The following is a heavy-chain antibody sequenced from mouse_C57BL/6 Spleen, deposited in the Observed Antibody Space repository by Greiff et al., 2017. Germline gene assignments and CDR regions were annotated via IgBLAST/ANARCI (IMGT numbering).Heavy chain of an antibody. V-gene: IGHV1-72*01. CDR1: GYTFTSYW. CDR2: IDPNSGGT. J-gene: IGHJ1*03. CDR3: ARGAYSNTGYFDV. Sequence: QVQLQQPGAELVKPGASVKLSCKASGYTFTSYWMHWVKQRPGRGLVWIGRIDPNSGGTKYKEKFKNKATLTVDKPSSTAYMQLSSLTSEDSAVYYYARGAYSNTGYFDVWGTGTTVTVSS. D-gene: IGHD2-5*01.